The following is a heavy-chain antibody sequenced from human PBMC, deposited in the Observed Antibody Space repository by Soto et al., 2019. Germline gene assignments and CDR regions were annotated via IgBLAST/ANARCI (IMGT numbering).Heavy chain of an antibody. Sequence: SETLSLTCAVYGGSFSGYYWSWIRQPPGKGLEWIGEINHSGSTNYNPSLKSRVTISVDTSKNQFSLKLSSVTAADTAVYYCARGDRIVGATTPTTSFDYWGQGTLVTVSS. J-gene: IGHJ4*02. CDR3: ARGDRIVGATTPTTSFDY. V-gene: IGHV4-34*01. CDR1: GGSFSGYY. D-gene: IGHD1-26*01. CDR2: INHSGST.